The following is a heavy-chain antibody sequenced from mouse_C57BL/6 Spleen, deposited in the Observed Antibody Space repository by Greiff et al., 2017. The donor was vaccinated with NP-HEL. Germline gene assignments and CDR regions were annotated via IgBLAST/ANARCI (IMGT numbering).Heavy chain of an antibody. V-gene: IGHV1-26*01. Sequence: VQLQQSGPELVKPGASVKISCKASGYTFTDYYMNWVKQSHGKSLEWIGDINPNNGGTSYNQKFKGKATLTVDKSSSTAYMELRSLTSEDSAVYYCASGLISYGSSPNYAMDYWGQGTSVTVSS. CDR2: INPNNGGT. J-gene: IGHJ4*01. CDR1: GYTFTDYY. CDR3: ASGLISYGSSPNYAMDY. D-gene: IGHD1-1*01.